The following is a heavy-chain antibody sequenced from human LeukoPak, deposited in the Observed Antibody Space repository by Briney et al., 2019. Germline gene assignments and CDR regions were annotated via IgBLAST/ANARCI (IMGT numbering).Heavy chain of an antibody. V-gene: IGHV3-21*01. Sequence: PGGGPRPSPSAPGFTLRSYSIKSGRQAPGEGLGGGPSISSSSSYIYYADSVKGRFTISRDNAKNSLYLQMNSLRAEDTAVYYCARDGGWELPSYNFDYWGQGTLVTVSS. D-gene: IGHD1-26*01. CDR3: ARDGGWELPSYNFDY. CDR2: ISSSSSYI. CDR1: GFTLRSYS. J-gene: IGHJ4*02.